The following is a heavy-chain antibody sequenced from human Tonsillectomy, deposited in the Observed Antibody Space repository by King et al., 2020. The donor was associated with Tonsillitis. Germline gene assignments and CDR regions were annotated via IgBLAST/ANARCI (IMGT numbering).Heavy chain of an antibody. CDR2: ISYHGTNI. CDR3: ARERQYKVGWGIDH. V-gene: IGHV3-33*05. J-gene: IGHJ4*02. D-gene: IGHD7-27*01. Sequence: VQLVESGGGVVQPGRSLRLSCEPSGFTFGSYGMHWVRQAPGKGLEWVATISYHGTNIHHSDSVKGRFTISRDNSKNTMYLQMNSLRVEDTAVYYCARERQYKVGWGIDHWGQGNLVTVAS. CDR1: GFTFGSYG.